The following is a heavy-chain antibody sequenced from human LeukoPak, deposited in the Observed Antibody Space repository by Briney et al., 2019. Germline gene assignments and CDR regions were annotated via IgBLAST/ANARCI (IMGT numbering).Heavy chain of an antibody. CDR1: GFTFSDYA. Sequence: GGSLRLSCAASGFTFSDYAMHWARQAPGKGLEWVAVISKDGSDKYYPGSVRGRFTISRDNSKNTIYLQMDSLRAEDTAIYYCARDYWWNYDYWGQGTLVTVSS. CDR3: ARDYWWNYDY. V-gene: IGHV3-30-3*01. CDR2: ISKDGSDK. D-gene: IGHD1-7*01. J-gene: IGHJ4*02.